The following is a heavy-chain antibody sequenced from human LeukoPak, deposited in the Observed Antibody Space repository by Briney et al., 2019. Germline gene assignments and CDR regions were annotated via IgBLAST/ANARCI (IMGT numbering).Heavy chain of an antibody. D-gene: IGHD3-10*01. CDR3: ARGFATMVRGVVLDF. CDR1: SGSFSGYY. Sequence: SETLSLTCAVYSGSFSGYYWSWIRQPPGKGLEGIGEIYHSGSTNYNPSLKSRVTISVDTSKNQFSLKLNSVTAADTAVYYCARGFATMVRGVVLDFWGQGTLVTVSS. CDR2: IYHSGST. V-gene: IGHV4-34*01. J-gene: IGHJ4*02.